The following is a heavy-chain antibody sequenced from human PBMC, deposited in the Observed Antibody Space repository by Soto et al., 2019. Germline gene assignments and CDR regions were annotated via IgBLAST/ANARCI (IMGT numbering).Heavy chain of an antibody. Sequence: EVQLAESGGGLAQPGGSLRLSCAASGFTLSGYAMDWVRQAPGKGLEYVSGISSNGVGTYYANSVQGRFTISRDNSKNTVYLQMCSLRPEDMAVYYGARSARPDFYYMDVWGKGTTVTVSS. CDR3: ARSARPDFYYMDV. V-gene: IGHV3-64*01. J-gene: IGHJ6*03. CDR2: ISSNGVGT. CDR1: GFTLSGYA. D-gene: IGHD6-6*01.